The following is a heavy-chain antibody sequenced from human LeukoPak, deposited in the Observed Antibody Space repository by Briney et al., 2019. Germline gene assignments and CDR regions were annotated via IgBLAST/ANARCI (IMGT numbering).Heavy chain of an antibody. CDR2: ISAYNGNT. J-gene: IGHJ4*02. CDR3: ARNEEVLRYFVLSTYTPASFDY. D-gene: IGHD3-9*01. CDR1: GGTFSSYG. V-gene: IGHV1-18*01. Sequence: ASVKVSCKASGGTFSSYGISWVRQAPGQGLEWMGWISAYNGNTNYAQKLQGRVTTTTDTSTSTAYMELRSLRSDDTAVYYCARNEEVLRYFVLSTYTPASFDYWGQGTLVTVSS.